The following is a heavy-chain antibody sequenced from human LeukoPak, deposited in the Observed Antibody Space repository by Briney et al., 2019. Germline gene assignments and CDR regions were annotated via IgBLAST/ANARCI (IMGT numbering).Heavy chain of an antibody. D-gene: IGHD4-17*01. CDR3: ARDYGDPLRPLYYFDY. CDR1: GGSISSYY. CDR2: IYYSGST. Sequence: SETLSLTCTVSGGSISSYYWSWIRQPPGKGLEWIGYIYYSGSTNYNPSLKSRVTISVDTSKNQFSLKLSSVTAADTAVYYCARDYGDPLRPLYYFDYWGQGTLVTVSS. V-gene: IGHV4-59*01. J-gene: IGHJ4*02.